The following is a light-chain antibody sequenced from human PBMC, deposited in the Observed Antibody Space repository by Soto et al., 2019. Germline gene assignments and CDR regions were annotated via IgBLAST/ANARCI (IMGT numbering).Light chain of an antibody. CDR3: QTWGTGIWV. CDR1: CGHINYA. CDR2: LNSDGSH. J-gene: IGLJ3*02. V-gene: IGLV4-69*01. Sequence: QAVVTQSPSASASLGASVKLTCTLSCGHINYAIAWHQQLPEKGPRYLMKLNSDGSHSKGDGIPDRFSGSSSGAERYLTISSLQSEDVADYYCQTWGTGIWVFGGGTKLTVL.